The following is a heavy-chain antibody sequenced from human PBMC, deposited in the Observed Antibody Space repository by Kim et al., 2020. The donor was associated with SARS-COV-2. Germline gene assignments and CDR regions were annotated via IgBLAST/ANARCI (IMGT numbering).Heavy chain of an antibody. CDR1: GGSFSGYY. CDR3: ARGSPRRAAASSEDY. D-gene: IGHD6-13*01. J-gene: IGHJ4*02. Sequence: SETLSLTCAVYGGSFSGYYWSWIRQPPGKGLEWIGEINHSGSTNYNPSLKSRVTISVDTSKNQFSLKLSSVTAADTAVYYCARGSPRRAAASSEDYWGQGTLVTVSS. V-gene: IGHV4-34*01. CDR2: INHSGST.